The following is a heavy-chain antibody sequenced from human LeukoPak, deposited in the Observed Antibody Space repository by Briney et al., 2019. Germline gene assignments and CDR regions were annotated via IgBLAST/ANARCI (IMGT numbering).Heavy chain of an antibody. J-gene: IGHJ4*02. Sequence: GGSLTLSCAASGFTLSNYSMNWVRQTPGKGLEWVSSISTSSTHIYYADSVKGRFTITRDNAKNSLFLQMNSLRAEDTAVYYCATISLTYSDYDLGFFDSWGQGALVTVSS. CDR2: ISTSSTHI. CDR1: GFTLSNYS. D-gene: IGHD5-12*01. V-gene: IGHV3-21*01. CDR3: ATISLTYSDYDLGFFDS.